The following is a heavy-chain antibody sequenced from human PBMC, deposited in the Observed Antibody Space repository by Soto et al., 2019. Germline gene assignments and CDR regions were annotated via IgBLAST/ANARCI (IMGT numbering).Heavy chain of an antibody. CDR1: GGSMYGYY. Sequence: SETLSLTCTVSGGSMYGYYWNWIRQPPGKGPEWLGYIYFSGSTNYNPSLKSRVTISIDTSNTQFSLRLSSVSAADTAVYYCAIEEAVPGTPLDSWGQGIVVTVSS. J-gene: IGHJ4*02. V-gene: IGHV4-59*01. CDR2: IYFSGST. D-gene: IGHD6-19*01. CDR3: AIEEAVPGTPLDS.